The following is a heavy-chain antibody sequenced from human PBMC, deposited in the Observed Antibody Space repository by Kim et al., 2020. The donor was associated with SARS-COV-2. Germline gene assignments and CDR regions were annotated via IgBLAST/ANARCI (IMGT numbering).Heavy chain of an antibody. CDR3: ARDGTTYGDYDYGYYYGLDV. CDR2: IWYDGNNK. V-gene: IGHV3-33*01. Sequence: GGSLRLSCAASGFTFSSYVMHWVRQAPGKGLEWVAVIWYDGNNKYYADSVKGRFTISRDNSKNTLYLQMNSLRAEDTAVYYCARDGTTYGDYDYGYYYGLDVWGQGTTVTVSS. CDR1: GFTFSSYV. J-gene: IGHJ6*02. D-gene: IGHD4-17*01.